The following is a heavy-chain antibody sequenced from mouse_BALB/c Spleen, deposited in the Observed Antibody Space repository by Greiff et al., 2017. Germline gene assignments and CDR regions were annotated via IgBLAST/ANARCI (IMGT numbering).Heavy chain of an antibody. CDR2: IYPGNSDT. J-gene: IGHJ1*01. CDR1: GYTFTSYW. V-gene: IGHV1-5*01. CDR3: TRSDYGRYWYFDV. Sequence: SGTVLARPGASVKMSCKASGYTFTSYWMHWVKQRPGQGLEWIGAIYPGNSDTSYNQKFKGKAKLTAVTSTSTAYMELSSLTNEDSAVYYCTRSDYGRYWYFDVWGAGTTVTVSS. D-gene: IGHD1-1*02.